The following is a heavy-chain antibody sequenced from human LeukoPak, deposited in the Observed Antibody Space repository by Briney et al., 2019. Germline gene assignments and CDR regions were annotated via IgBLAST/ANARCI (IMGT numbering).Heavy chain of an antibody. CDR3: ARADYYYYMDV. Sequence: GGSLRLSCAASGFTFSSYEMNWVRQAPGKGLEWVSHISSSGSTIYYADPVKGRFTISRDNAKNSLYLQMNSLRAEDTAVYYCARADYYYYMDVWGKGTTVTVSS. J-gene: IGHJ6*03. CDR2: ISSSGSTI. V-gene: IGHV3-48*03. CDR1: GFTFSSYE.